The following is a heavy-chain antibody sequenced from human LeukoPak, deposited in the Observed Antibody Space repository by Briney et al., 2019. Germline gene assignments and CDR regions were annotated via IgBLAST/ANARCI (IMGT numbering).Heavy chain of an antibody. V-gene: IGHV1-69*13. Sequence: ASVKVSCKASGGTFTSYAISWVRQAPGQGLEWMGGMIPNFGTANYAQKFQGRVTITADESTSTAYMELSSLRSEDTAVYYCARESNEAREQMATIQPLDYWGQGTLVTVSS. J-gene: IGHJ4*02. CDR2: MIPNFGTA. CDR3: ARESNEAREQMATIQPLDY. D-gene: IGHD5-24*01. CDR1: GGTFTSYA.